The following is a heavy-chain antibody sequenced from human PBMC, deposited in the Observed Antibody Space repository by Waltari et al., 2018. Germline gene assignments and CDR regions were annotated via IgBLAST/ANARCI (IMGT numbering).Heavy chain of an antibody. Sequence: EVQLVESGGGLVQPGGSLRLSCAASGFTFSSYWMHWVPQAPGKGLVWVSRINSDGSSTSYADSVKGRFTISRDNAKNTLYLQMNSLRAEDTAVYYCAREIVVVTAGWFDPWGQGTLVTVSS. CDR3: AREIVVVTAGWFDP. V-gene: IGHV3-74*01. CDR2: INSDGSST. J-gene: IGHJ5*02. D-gene: IGHD2-21*02. CDR1: GFTFSSYW.